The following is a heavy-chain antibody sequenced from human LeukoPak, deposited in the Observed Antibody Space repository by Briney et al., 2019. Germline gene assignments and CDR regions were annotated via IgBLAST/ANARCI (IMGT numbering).Heavy chain of an antibody. CDR3: AREAIAVANCFDP. Sequence: SVNVSFMCTGYTLTSYDINWVRPASSQGLDWVGWMKTNSGTTGYAQKFKGRFTMTRHKSRSTVYTELSSLGSEDTAVYYCAREAIAVANCFDPWGAREPWSPSP. CDR2: MKTNSGTT. D-gene: IGHD2-2*01. CDR1: GYTLTSYD. J-gene: IGHJ5*02. V-gene: IGHV1-8*01.